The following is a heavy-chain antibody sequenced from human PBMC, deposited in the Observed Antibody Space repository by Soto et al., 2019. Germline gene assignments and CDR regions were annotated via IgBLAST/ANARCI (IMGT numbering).Heavy chain of an antibody. CDR1: GDTFNFYT. V-gene: IGHV1-69*02. CDR3: ATSFGSGSRAFDY. Sequence: QVQLVQSGAEVKKPGSSVKVSCKASGDTFNFYTINWVRQAPGLGLEWMGRFNPILSFSNSALKFQGRVPLTADQSTSTAYMVLSSLRSEDTAIYYCATSFGSGSRAFDYWGQGALVTVSS. J-gene: IGHJ4*02. CDR2: FNPILSFS. D-gene: IGHD3-10*01.